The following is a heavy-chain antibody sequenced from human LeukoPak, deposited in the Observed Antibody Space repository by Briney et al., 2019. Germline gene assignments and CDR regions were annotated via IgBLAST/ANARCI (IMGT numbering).Heavy chain of an antibody. D-gene: IGHD3-3*01. CDR3: ARERGGPFDFWSGRLDY. CDR2: IYTSGST. V-gene: IGHV4-4*07. CDR1: GGSISSYY. Sequence: PSETLSLTCTVSGGSISSYYGSWIRQPAGKGLEWIGRIYTSGSTNYNPSLKSRVTMSVDTSKNQFSLKLSSVTAADTAVYYCARERGGPFDFWSGRLDYWGQGTLVTVSS. J-gene: IGHJ4*02.